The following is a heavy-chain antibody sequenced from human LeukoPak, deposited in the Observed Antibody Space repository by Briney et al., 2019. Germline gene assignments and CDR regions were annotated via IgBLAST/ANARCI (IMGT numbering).Heavy chain of an antibody. Sequence: ASVKVSCKASGGTFSSYAISWVRQAPGQGLEWMGRIIPILGIANYAQKFQGRVTITADKSTSTAYMELSSLRSEDTAVYYCARDIAFDGTRPPDYWGQGTLVTVSS. J-gene: IGHJ4*02. CDR2: IIPILGIA. D-gene: IGHD3-3*02. V-gene: IGHV1-69*04. CDR3: ARDIAFDGTRPPDY. CDR1: GGTFSSYA.